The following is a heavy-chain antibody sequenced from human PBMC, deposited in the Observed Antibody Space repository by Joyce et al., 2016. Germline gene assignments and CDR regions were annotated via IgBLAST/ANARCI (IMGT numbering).Heavy chain of an antibody. V-gene: IGHV3-30*18. CDR3: AKFFMSATPSPNDAFDI. D-gene: IGHD2-2*01. J-gene: IGHJ3*02. Sequence: QVQLVESGGGVVQPGMSLRLSCAASGFTFSIYGMHWVRQAPGKGLEWVAVISYDGSNKRYSGSVKGRFTISRDNSKNTLYLQMNDLRAEDTAVYYCAKFFMSATPSPNDAFDIWGQGTMVTVSS. CDR2: ISYDGSNK. CDR1: GFTFSIYG.